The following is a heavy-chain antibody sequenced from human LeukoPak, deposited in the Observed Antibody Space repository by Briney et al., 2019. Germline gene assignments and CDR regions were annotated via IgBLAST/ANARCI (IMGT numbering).Heavy chain of an antibody. V-gene: IGHV4-59*01. CDR2: IYYSGST. CDR1: GGSISSYY. D-gene: IGHD3-22*01. CDR3: AREGNDYDSSGFDY. J-gene: IGHJ4*02. Sequence: SETLSLTCTVSGGSISSYYWSWIRQLPGKGLEWIGYIYYSGSTNYNPSLKSRVTISVDTSKNQFSLKLSSVTAADTAVYYCAREGNDYDSSGFDYWGQGTLVTVSS.